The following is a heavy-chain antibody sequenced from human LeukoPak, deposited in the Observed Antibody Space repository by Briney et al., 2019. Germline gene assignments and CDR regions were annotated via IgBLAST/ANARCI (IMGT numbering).Heavy chain of an antibody. CDR3: ARHSPSLTYDILTGYPRTYFDY. J-gene: IGHJ4*02. D-gene: IGHD3-9*01. Sequence: GSLRLSCAASGFTFSSYSMHWVRQVPGKGLEWIGEINHSGSTNYNPSLKSRGTISVDTSKNQFSLKLSSVTAADTAVYYCARHSPSLTYDILTGYPRTYFDYWGQGTLVTVSS. CDR1: GFTFSSYS. CDR2: INHSGST. V-gene: IGHV4-34*01.